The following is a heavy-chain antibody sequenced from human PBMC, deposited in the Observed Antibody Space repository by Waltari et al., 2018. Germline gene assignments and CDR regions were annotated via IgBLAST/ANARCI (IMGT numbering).Heavy chain of an antibody. D-gene: IGHD3-22*01. J-gene: IGHJ4*02. CDR1: GFTFSSYA. CDR2: ISGSGGST. Sequence: EVQLLESGGGWVQPGGSLRVSCAASGFTFSSYAMRWVRQAPGKGLEWGSAISGSGGSTYYADSVKGRFTISRDNSKNTLYLQMNSLRAEDTAVYYCAKGRALKWLFGYWGQGTLVTVSS. CDR3: AKGRALKWLFGY. V-gene: IGHV3-23*01.